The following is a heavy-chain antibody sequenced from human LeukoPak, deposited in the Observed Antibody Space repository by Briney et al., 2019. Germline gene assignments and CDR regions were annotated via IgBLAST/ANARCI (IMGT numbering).Heavy chain of an antibody. D-gene: IGHD3-3*01. Sequence: PSETLSLTCTVSGGSISSGDYYWSWIRQPQGKGLEWIGYIYYSGSTYYNPSLKSRVTISVDTSKNQFSLKLSSVTAADTAVYYCARARRYYDFWSGFDYWGQGTLVTVSS. CDR1: GGSISSGDYY. CDR3: ARARRYYDFWSGFDY. J-gene: IGHJ4*02. CDR2: IYYSGST. V-gene: IGHV4-30-4*08.